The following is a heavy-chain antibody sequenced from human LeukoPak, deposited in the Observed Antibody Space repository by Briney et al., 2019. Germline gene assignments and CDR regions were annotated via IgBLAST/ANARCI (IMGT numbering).Heavy chain of an antibody. V-gene: IGHV1-2*02. CDR1: GYTFIGFY. Sequence: ASVKVSCKASGYTFIGFYMHWVRQASGQGLERIGCINPNSGGTKYAQKFQGRVTMTRDTSISTAYMELSSLISDDTGLYYCARGGYFDSSGFSGSWGQGTLVTVSS. D-gene: IGHD3-22*01. CDR3: ARGGYFDSSGFSGS. J-gene: IGHJ5*02. CDR2: INPNSGGT.